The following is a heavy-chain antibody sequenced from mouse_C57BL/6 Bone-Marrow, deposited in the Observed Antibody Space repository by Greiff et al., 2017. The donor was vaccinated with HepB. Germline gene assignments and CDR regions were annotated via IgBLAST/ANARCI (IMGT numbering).Heavy chain of an antibody. CDR3: ASYDGYYLWFAY. Sequence: EVQLQESGPGLVKPSQSLSLTCSVTGYSITSGYYWNWIRQFPGNKLEWMGYISYDGSNNYNPSLKNRISITRDTSKNQFFLKLNSVTTEDTATYYCASYDGYYLWFAYWGQGTLVTVSA. V-gene: IGHV3-6*01. CDR2: ISYDGSN. J-gene: IGHJ3*01. D-gene: IGHD2-3*01. CDR1: GYSITSGYY.